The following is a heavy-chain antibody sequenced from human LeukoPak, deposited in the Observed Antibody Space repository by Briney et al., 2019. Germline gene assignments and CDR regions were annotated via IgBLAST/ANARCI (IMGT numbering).Heavy chain of an antibody. CDR1: GGSISSYH. Sequence: SETLSLTCSVSGGSISSYHWSWIRQPAGKGLEWIGRIYSSGSTNYNPSLKSRVTISVDTSKNQFSLKLSSVTAADTAVYYCARAYSGSYNPFDYWGQGTLVTVSS. J-gene: IGHJ4*02. CDR3: ARAYSGSYNPFDY. V-gene: IGHV4-4*07. D-gene: IGHD1-26*01. CDR2: IYSSGST.